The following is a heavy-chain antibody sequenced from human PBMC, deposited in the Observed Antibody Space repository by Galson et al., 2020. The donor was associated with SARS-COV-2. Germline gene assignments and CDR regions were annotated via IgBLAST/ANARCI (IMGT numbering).Heavy chain of an antibody. J-gene: IGHJ4*02. CDR2: VYYSWST. CDR3: ARDRGYADSVFDY. D-gene: IGHD4-17*01. CDR1: GGSITSGNYY. Sequence: SETLSLTCTVSGGSITSGNYYWSWIRQPPGKDLEWIGYVYYSWSTYYNPSLKSRVTISIDTSKNQFSLKLNSVTAADTAVYYCARDRGYADSVFDYWGQGTLVTVSS. V-gene: IGHV4-30-4*01.